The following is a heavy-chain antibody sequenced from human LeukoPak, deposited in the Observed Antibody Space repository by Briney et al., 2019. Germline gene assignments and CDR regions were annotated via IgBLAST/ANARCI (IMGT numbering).Heavy chain of an antibody. CDR2: INHSGST. CDR1: GGSFSGYY. D-gene: IGHD2-2*01. Sequence: SETLSLTCAVYGGSFSGYYWSWIRQPPGKGLEWIGEINHSGSTNYNPSLKSRVTISVDTSQNQFSLKLSSVTAADTAVYYCARGLNQNIVVVPAANVYYFDYWGQGTLVTVSS. J-gene: IGHJ4*02. CDR3: ARGLNQNIVVVPAANVYYFDY. V-gene: IGHV4-34*01.